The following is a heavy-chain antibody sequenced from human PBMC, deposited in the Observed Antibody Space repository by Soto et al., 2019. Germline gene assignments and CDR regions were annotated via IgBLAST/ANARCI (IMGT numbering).Heavy chain of an antibody. J-gene: IGHJ5*02. CDR3: ARDLSYYDSSGYLNWFDP. Sequence: GGSLRLSCAASGFTFSDYYMSWIRQAPGKGLEWVSYISSSGSTIYYADSVKGRFTISRDNAKNSLYLQMNSLRAEDTAVYYCARDLSYYDSSGYLNWFDPWGQGTLVTVSS. CDR2: ISSSGSTI. CDR1: GFTFSDYY. V-gene: IGHV3-11*01. D-gene: IGHD3-22*01.